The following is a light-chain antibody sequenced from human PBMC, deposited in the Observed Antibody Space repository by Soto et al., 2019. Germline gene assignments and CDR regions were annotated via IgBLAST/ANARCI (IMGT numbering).Light chain of an antibody. V-gene: IGKV3-20*01. CDR1: QSVTSNS. CDR2: DAS. Sequence: EIVLTQSPGTLSLSPGERATLSCRASQSVTSNSLAWYQHKLGQAPRLLIYDASSRATGIPDRFSGSGSGTDFTLTIRRLEPEDFAVYFCKQFGPSPGTFGPGTKVDIK. CDR3: KQFGPSPGT. J-gene: IGKJ3*01.